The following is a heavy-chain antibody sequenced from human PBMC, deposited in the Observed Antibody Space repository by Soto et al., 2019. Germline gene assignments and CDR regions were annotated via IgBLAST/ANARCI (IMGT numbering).Heavy chain of an antibody. V-gene: IGHV3-21*01. CDR2: ISISSSYI. CDR1: GFTFSSYS. Sequence: PGGSLRLSCAASGFTFSSYSMNWVRQAPGKGLEWVSSISISSSYIYYADSVKGRCTISRDNAKNSLYLQMNSLRAEDTAVYYCWRDPGSRRSTIFGAVNPLAMDVLGQGTTVTVSS. CDR3: WRDPGSRRSTIFGAVNPLAMDV. J-gene: IGHJ6*02. D-gene: IGHD3-3*01.